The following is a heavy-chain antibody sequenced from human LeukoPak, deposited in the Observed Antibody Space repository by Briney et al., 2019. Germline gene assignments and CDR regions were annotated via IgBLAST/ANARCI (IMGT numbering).Heavy chain of an antibody. V-gene: IGHV3-30*04. D-gene: IGHD3-9*01. Sequence: GGSLRLSCAASGFTFSSYAMHWVRQAPGKGLEWVAVISYDGSNKYYADSVKGRFTISRDNSKNTLYLQMNSLRAEDTAVYYCAKWGDYDILTGYYDSDYWGQGTLVTVSS. CDR1: GFTFSSYA. J-gene: IGHJ4*02. CDR3: AKWGDYDILTGYYDSDY. CDR2: ISYDGSNK.